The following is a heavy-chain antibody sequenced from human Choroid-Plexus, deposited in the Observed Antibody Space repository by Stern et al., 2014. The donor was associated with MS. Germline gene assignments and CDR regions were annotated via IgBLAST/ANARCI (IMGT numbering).Heavy chain of an antibody. Sequence: VQLEESGGGVAQPGRPLILSCAASGFTFSNFGMHWVRQAPGKGLEWVALISYDGSDKYYADSVKVRFTIFRDNSKNTLYMHMNSLRAEDTAVYYCAKDRQWSTYFFDYWGQGSLVTVSS. V-gene: IGHV3-30*18. CDR2: ISYDGSDK. D-gene: IGHD2-15*01. CDR3: AKDRQWSTYFFDY. CDR1: GFTFSNFG. J-gene: IGHJ4*02.